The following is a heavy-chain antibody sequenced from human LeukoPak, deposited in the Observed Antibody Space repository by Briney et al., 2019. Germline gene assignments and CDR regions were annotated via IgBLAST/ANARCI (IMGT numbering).Heavy chain of an antibody. CDR3: AKDTYYDSSPKDY. Sequence: GGSLRLSCAASGFTFSGYAMSWVRQAPGKGLEWVSAISGSGGSTYYADSVKGRFTISRDNSKNTLYLQMNSLRAEDTAVYCCAKDTYYDSSPKDYWGQGTLVTVSS. J-gene: IGHJ4*02. V-gene: IGHV3-23*01. CDR2: ISGSGGST. CDR1: GFTFSGYA. D-gene: IGHD3-16*01.